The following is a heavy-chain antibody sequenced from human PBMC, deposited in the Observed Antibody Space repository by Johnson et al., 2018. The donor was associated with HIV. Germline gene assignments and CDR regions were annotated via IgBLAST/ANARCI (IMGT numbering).Heavy chain of an antibody. CDR1: GFTFDDSG. Sequence: EVQLVESGGGVVQPGRSLRLSCAASGFTFDDSGMTWVRQAPGKGLEWVSRINWNGAITAYADSVKGRFTISRDNAKNSLYLQMNSLRAEDTALYYCARDQYSTSDDDAFDIWGQGTMVTVSS. CDR3: ARDQYSTSDDDAFDI. J-gene: IGHJ3*02. V-gene: IGHV3-20*04. D-gene: IGHD6-6*01. CDR2: INWNGAIT.